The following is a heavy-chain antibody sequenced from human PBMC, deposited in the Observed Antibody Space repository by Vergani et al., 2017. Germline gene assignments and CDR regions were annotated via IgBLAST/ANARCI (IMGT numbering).Heavy chain of an antibody. J-gene: IGHJ4*02. D-gene: IGHD3-10*01. Sequence: QITLKESGPTLVKPTQTLTLTCTFSGFSLSTSGVGVGWICQPPGKALEWLALIYWDDDKRYSPSLKSRLTITKDTSKNQVVLTMTNMDPVDTATYYCAHRRPPGYYFDYWGQGTLVTVSS. CDR2: IYWDDDK. V-gene: IGHV2-5*02. CDR3: AHRRPPGYYFDY. CDR1: GFSLSTSGVG.